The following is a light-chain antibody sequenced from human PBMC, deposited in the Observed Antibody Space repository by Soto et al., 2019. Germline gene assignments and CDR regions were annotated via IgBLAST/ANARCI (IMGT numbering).Light chain of an antibody. J-gene: IGLJ1*01. Sequence: QSVLTQPASLSGFPGQSITISCTRTSSDVGGYNYVSWYQQHPGKAPKLMIYDVSNRPSGVSNRFSGSKSGNTASLTISGLQAEDEADYYCSSYTSSSTYNYVFGTGTKVTVL. CDR2: DVS. CDR1: SSDVGGYNY. CDR3: SSYTSSSTYNYV. V-gene: IGLV2-14*01.